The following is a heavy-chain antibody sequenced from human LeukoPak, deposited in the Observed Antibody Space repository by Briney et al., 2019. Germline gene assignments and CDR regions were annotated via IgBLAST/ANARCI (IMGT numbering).Heavy chain of an antibody. D-gene: IGHD3-16*01. CDR2: IYSGGST. CDR3: TRESGGYGHVWGTPDY. J-gene: IGHJ4*02. V-gene: IGHV3-66*01. Sequence: GGSLRLSCAASGFTVSSHYMSWVRQAPGKGLEWVSVIYSGGSTYYADSVKGRFTISRDNSKNTLYLQMNSLRVEDTAVYYCTRESGGYGHVWGTPDYWGQGTLVTVSS. CDR1: GFTVSSHY.